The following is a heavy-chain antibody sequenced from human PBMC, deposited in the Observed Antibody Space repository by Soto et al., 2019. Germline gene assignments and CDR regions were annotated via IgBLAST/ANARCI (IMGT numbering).Heavy chain of an antibody. J-gene: IGHJ4*02. Sequence: PSETLSLTCTVSGGSISSSSYYWGWIRQPPGKGLEWIGSIYYSGSTYYNPSLKSRVTISLDTSKNQFSLKLSSVTAADTAVFFCSSYGGNSPFDYWGQGTLVTVSS. D-gene: IGHD4-17*01. CDR1: GGSISSSSYY. V-gene: IGHV4-39*01. CDR3: SSYGGNSPFDY. CDR2: IYYSGST.